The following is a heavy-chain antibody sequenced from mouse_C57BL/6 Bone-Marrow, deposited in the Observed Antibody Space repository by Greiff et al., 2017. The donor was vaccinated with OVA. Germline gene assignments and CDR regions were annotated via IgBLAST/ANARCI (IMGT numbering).Heavy chain of an antibody. D-gene: IGHD1-1*01. CDR2: SDPNSGGT. V-gene: IGHV1-72*01. CDR3: GRGYYGSSPGFDY. CDR1: GYTFTSYW. J-gene: IGHJ2*01. Sequence: VQLQQPGAELVKPGASVKLSCKASGYTFTSYWMHWVKQRPGRGLEWIGRSDPNSGGTKYNEKFKSKAPLTVGKPSSTAYLQLSSLTSEDSAVYYCGRGYYGSSPGFDYWGQGTTLTVSS.